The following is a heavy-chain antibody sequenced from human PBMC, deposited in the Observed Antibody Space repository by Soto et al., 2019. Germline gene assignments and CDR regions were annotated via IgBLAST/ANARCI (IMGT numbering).Heavy chain of an antibody. CDR3: ARVPDR. V-gene: IGHV4-30-2*01. CDR2: IYHTGST. Sequence: QLQLQESGSGLVEPSQTLSLTCAVSGGSISSGGYSWSWIRKPTGKGLEWNGYIYHTGSTYYNPSLKSRATISVDRSQNQFSLKLSSVTAAATAVYYCARVPDRWGQGTLVTVSS. D-gene: IGHD2-2*01. J-gene: IGHJ5*02. CDR1: GGSISSGGYS.